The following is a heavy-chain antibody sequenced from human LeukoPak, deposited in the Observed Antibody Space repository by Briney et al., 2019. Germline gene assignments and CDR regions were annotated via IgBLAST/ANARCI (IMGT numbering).Heavy chain of an antibody. D-gene: IGHD4-17*01. CDR3: AKGRNEDGDAALNY. Sequence: GGSLRLSCAASGFTFSSYAMSWVRQARGKGLEGVSCIRGSGGNTFYADSVRGRFTISRDNSKNTLYLQMNTLRAEDTAAYHCAKGRNEDGDAALNYWGQGTLVTVSS. V-gene: IGHV3-23*01. CDR2: IRGSGGNT. J-gene: IGHJ4*02. CDR1: GFTFSSYA.